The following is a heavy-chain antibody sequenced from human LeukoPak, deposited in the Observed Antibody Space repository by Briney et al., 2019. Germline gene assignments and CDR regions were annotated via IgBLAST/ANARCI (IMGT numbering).Heavy chain of an antibody. D-gene: IGHD4-17*01. CDR2: IWYDGSNK. CDR3: AKGTTVTYYYFDY. V-gene: IGHV3-33*06. J-gene: IGHJ4*02. Sequence: GGSLRLSCAASGFTFSSYGMHWVRQAPGKGLEWVAVIWYDGSNKYYADSVKGRFTISRDTSKNTLYLQMNSLRAEDTAVYYCAKGTTVTYYYFDYWGQGTLVTVSS. CDR1: GFTFSSYG.